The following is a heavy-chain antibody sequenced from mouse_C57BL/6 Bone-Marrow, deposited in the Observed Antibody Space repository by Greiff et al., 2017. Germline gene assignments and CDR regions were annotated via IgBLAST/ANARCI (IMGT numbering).Heavy chain of an antibody. CDR3: AKPAITTGVAYYAMDY. Sequence: EVQLQQSVAELVRPGASVKLSCTASGFNIKNTYMHWVKQRPEQGLEWIGRIDPANGNTKYAPKFQGKATITADTSSNTAYLQPSRLTSEDTAIYYCAKPAITTGVAYYAMDYWGQGTSVTVSS. D-gene: IGHD1-1*01. J-gene: IGHJ4*01. CDR2: IDPANGNT. CDR1: GFNIKNTY. V-gene: IGHV14-3*01.